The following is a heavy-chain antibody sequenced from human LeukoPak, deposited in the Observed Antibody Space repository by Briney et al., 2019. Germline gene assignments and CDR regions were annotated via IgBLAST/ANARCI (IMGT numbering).Heavy chain of an antibody. V-gene: IGHV3-23*01. D-gene: IGHD2-2*02. CDR1: GFTFSSYG. Sequence: GGSLRLSCAASGFTFSSYGMHWVRQAPGKGLEWLSVISDSGDSPSDADSGKGRFTISRDNSKNTVYLQMNSLRAEDTAIYYCAKSDCSSSSCYTIDYWGQGTLVTVSA. CDR2: ISDSGDSP. J-gene: IGHJ4*02. CDR3: AKSDCSSSSCYTIDY.